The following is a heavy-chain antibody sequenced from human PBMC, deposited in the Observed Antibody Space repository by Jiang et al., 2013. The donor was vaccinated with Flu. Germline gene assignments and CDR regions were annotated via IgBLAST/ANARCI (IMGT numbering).Heavy chain of an antibody. CDR2: IRSKANSYAT. CDR3: TRDGDYYDSSGYDY. V-gene: IGHV3-73*01. D-gene: IGHD3-22*01. Sequence: EWVGRIRSKANSYATAYAASVKGRFTISRDDSKNTAYLQMNSLKTEDTAVYYCTRDGDYYDSSGYDYWGQGTLVTVSS. J-gene: IGHJ4*02.